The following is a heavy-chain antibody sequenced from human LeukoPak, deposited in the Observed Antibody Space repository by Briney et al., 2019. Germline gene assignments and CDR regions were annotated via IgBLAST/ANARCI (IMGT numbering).Heavy chain of an antibody. J-gene: IGHJ6*02. CDR3: ARDGDWGYDYGDSAENGMDV. CDR1: GFIFDEYG. CDR2: VNSDGSST. Sequence: PGGSLRLSCAASGFIFDEYGMSWVRQAPGKGLVWVSRVNSDGSSTNYADSVKGRFTISRDNAKNSLYLQMNSLRAEDAAVYYCARDGDWGYDYGDSAENGMDVWGQGTTVTVSS. V-gene: IGHV3-20*04. D-gene: IGHD5-12*01.